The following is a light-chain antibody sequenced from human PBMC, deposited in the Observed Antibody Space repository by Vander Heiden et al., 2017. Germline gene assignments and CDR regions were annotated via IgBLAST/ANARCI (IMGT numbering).Light chain of an antibody. CDR2: EVS. CDR3: SSYAGNNNVV. V-gene: IGLV2-8*01. J-gene: IGLJ2*01. Sequence: QSALTQPPSPSGSPGQSVTISCTGTSSDVGGYNYVSWYQQHPGKAPKLMIYEVSKRPSGVPDRFSGSKSGNTASLTVSGLQAEDEADYYCSSYAGNNNVVFGGGTKLTVL. CDR1: SSDVGGYNY.